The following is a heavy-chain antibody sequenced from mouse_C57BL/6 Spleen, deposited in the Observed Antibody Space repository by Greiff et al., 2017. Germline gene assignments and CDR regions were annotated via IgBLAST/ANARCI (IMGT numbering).Heavy chain of an antibody. CDR2: IDPEDGET. CDR1: GFNITDHF. V-gene: IGHV14-2*01. Sequence: EVQLQQSGAELVKPGASVTLSCTASGFNITDHFMNWVKKRTEQGLEWIGRIDPEDGETKYAQKFKGKATITADPSSNTAYLSVSSLTSEYAAVYYCARSFFDYWGQGTTLTVSS. J-gene: IGHJ2*01. CDR3: ARSFFDY.